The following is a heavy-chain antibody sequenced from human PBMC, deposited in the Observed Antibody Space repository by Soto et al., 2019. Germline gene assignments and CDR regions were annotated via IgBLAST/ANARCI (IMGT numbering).Heavy chain of an antibody. J-gene: IGHJ4*02. Sequence: GGSLRLSCAASGFTFSSYAMSWVRQAPGKGLEWVSAISGSGGSTYYADSVKGRFTISRDNSKNTLYLQMNSLRAEDTAVYYCAKGAGGKGSSYNSYYFDYWGQGTLVTVSS. V-gene: IGHV3-23*01. D-gene: IGHD6-13*01. CDR3: AKGAGGKGSSYNSYYFDY. CDR1: GFTFSSYA. CDR2: ISGSGGST.